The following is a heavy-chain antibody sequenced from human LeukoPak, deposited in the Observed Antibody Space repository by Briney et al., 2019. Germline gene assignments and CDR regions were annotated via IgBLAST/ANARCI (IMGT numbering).Heavy chain of an antibody. V-gene: IGHV3-7*01. CDR1: GFSMSGYW. J-gene: IGHJ4*02. Sequence: GGSLRPSCAASGFSMSGYWMSWVRQAPGKGLEWVANIKQDGSERHYADSVKGRFTISRDSAQNSLYLQMNSLRAEETAVYYCARVFGAYDSIDCWGQGTLVTVS. CDR3: ARVFGAYDSIDC. D-gene: IGHD5-12*01. CDR2: IKQDGSER.